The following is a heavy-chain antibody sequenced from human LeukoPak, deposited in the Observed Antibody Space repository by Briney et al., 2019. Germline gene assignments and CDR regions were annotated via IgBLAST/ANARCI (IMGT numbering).Heavy chain of an antibody. Sequence: ASVKVSCKASGYTFTGYYMHGVRQAPGQGLEWRGWINPNRGGTNYAQKFQGRVTMTRDTSISTAYMELSRLRSDDTAVYYCAVDYGDYVSVDYYDSSGYYPYYWGQGTLVTVSS. D-gene: IGHD3-22*01. CDR1: GYTFTGYY. J-gene: IGHJ4*02. CDR2: INPNRGGT. CDR3: AVDYGDYVSVDYYDSSGYYPYY. V-gene: IGHV1-2*02.